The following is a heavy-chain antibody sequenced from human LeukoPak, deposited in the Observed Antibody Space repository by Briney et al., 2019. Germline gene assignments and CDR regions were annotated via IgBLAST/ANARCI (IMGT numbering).Heavy chain of an antibody. D-gene: IGHD6-19*01. CDR2: ISVYNGNT. Sequence: ASVKVSRKTSGYTFTIYGISCVRHAPGQGLECMGCISVYNGNTNYAQKLQGRVTMTTDTSTSTAYIELGSLRSDDTAVYYCVRGGVAGTNLFDCWGQGTLVTVSS. J-gene: IGHJ4*02. CDR3: VRGGVAGTNLFDC. V-gene: IGHV1-18*01. CDR1: GYTFTIYG.